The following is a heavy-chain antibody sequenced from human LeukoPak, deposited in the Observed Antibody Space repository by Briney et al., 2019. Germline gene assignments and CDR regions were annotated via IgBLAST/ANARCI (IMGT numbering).Heavy chain of an antibody. D-gene: IGHD2-15*01. Sequence: GGSLRLSCASSVYTLSRYAMRSVRQAPGKGLEWVSAISSSGGGTFHADSVKGRFTISRDNSKNTLYLQMNSMKAEGTAVYYVVTGLTSINYDSWGQGTLVTVSS. CDR3: VTGLTSINYDS. CDR2: ISSSGGGT. V-gene: IGHV3-23*01. J-gene: IGHJ4*02. CDR1: VYTLSRYA.